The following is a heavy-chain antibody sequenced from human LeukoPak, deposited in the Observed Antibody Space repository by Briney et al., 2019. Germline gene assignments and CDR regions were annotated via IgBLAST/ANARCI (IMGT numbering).Heavy chain of an antibody. CDR2: IKQDGSEK. J-gene: IGHJ5*02. D-gene: IGHD6-19*01. Sequence: PGGSLRLSCAASGFTFSSYWKSWVRQAPGKGLEWVANIKQDGSEKYYVDSVKGRFTISRDNAKNSLYLQMNSLRAEDTAVYYCAREYSSGWLGWFDPWGQGTLVTVSS. CDR3: AREYSSGWLGWFDP. V-gene: IGHV3-7*01. CDR1: GFTFSSYW.